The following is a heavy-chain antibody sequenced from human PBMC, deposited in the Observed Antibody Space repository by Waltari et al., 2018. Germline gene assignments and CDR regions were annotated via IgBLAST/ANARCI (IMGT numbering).Heavy chain of an antibody. Sequence: QLHPQQWGAGLLKPSETLSLSCNIFGGSFSAYHWTWIRQSPGKGLEWIGEINHLGSPNYNPSLKSRVTISLDTSKNEFALKLDSVTAADTAVNFCAKGRLWFGDLRSWGQGTQVTVSS. CDR3: AKGRLWFGDLRS. J-gene: IGHJ4*02. CDR2: INHLGSP. CDR1: GGSFSAYH. V-gene: IGHV4-34*01. D-gene: IGHD3-10*01.